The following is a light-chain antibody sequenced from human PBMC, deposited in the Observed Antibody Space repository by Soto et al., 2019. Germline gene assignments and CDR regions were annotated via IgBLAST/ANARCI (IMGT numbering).Light chain of an antibody. CDR1: SSNIGNYD. J-gene: IGLJ2*01. V-gene: IGLV1-51*01. CDR2: ANS. Sequence: QSVLTQPPSVSAAPGQKVTISCSGSSSNIGNYDVSWYQQFPGTAPKLLTYANSKRPSGIPDRLSGSKSGTSSTLGITGLQTGDEADYYCGTWDSSLRAVVFGGGTQLTVL. CDR3: GTWDSSLRAVV.